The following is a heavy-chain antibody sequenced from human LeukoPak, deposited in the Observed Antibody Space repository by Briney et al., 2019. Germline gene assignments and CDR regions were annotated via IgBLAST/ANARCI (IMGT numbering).Heavy chain of an antibody. CDR1: GGSISSYY. D-gene: IGHD1-26*01. CDR3: ASDRGGATGSFDY. V-gene: IGHV4-59*06. J-gene: IGHJ4*02. CDR2: IYYSGST. Sequence: PSETLSLTCTVSGGSISSYYWSWIRQPAGKGLEWIGYIYYSGSTYYNPSLKSRVTISVDTSKNQFSLKLSSVTAADTAVYYCASDRGGATGSFDYWGQGTLVTVSS.